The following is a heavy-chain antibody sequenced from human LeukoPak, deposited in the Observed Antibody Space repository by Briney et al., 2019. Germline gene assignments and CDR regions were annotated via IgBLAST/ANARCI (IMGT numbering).Heavy chain of an antibody. V-gene: IGHV4-38-2*01. CDR3: SRSSHVYNHIDF. CDR1: GYSISSGYY. D-gene: IGHD1-1*01. Sequence: SETLSLTCAVSGYSISSGYYWGWIRQPPGKGLEWIGSIYHSGSTYYNPSLKSRVTISVDTSKNQFSLKRSAVTAADTAVYFCSRSSHVYNHIDFGGQGTLVTVSS. J-gene: IGHJ4*02. CDR2: IYHSGST.